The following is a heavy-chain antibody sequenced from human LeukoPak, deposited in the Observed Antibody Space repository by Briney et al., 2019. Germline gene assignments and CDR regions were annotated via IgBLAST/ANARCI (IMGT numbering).Heavy chain of an antibody. CDR2: IYSGGST. Sequence: PGGSLRLSCAASGFTVSSNYMSWVRQAPGKGLEWVSVIYSGGSTYYADSVKGRFTISRDNSKNTLYLQMNSLRAEDTAVYYRARDKAYYDSSGYYYPGYYYYMDVWGKGTTVTVSS. CDR1: GFTVSSNY. D-gene: IGHD3-22*01. V-gene: IGHV3-53*01. CDR3: ARDKAYYDSSGYYYPGYYYYMDV. J-gene: IGHJ6*03.